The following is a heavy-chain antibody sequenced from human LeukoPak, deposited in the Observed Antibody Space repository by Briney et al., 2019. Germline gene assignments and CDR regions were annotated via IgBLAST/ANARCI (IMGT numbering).Heavy chain of an antibody. Sequence: ASVKVSCKASGYTFTNYDINWVRQAPGQGLEWLGWISAYTGDTKYAQNLQGRVNMTTDTSTSTAYVELKSLRSDDTAVYYCARVGFSKFYHHMDVWGKGTTVTVSS. D-gene: IGHD4-11*01. CDR1: GYTFTNYD. CDR2: ISAYTGDT. CDR3: ARVGFSKFYHHMDV. J-gene: IGHJ6*03. V-gene: IGHV1-18*01.